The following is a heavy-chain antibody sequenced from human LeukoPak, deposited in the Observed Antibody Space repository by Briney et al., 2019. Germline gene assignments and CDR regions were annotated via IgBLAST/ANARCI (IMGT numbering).Heavy chain of an antibody. CDR2: IKQDGSEK. CDR1: GFTFSSPW. Sequence: GGSLRLSCVASGFTFSSPWMSWVRQAPGKGLEWVANIKQDGSEKSYVESVRGRFTISRDNAKNSLYLQLNSLRAEDTALYYCARDNPPDYWGQGTLVTVSS. CDR3: ARDNPPDY. V-gene: IGHV3-7*03. J-gene: IGHJ4*02.